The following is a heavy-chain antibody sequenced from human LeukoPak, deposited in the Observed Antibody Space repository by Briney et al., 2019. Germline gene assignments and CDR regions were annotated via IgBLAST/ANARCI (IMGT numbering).Heavy chain of an antibody. J-gene: IGHJ4*02. CDR3: TRWHYGSRTYYSALGY. D-gene: IGHD3-10*01. CDR2: IRSKAYGGTT. V-gene: IGHV3-49*03. CDR1: GFTFGDYG. Sequence: GGSLRLSCTASGFTFGDYGMSWFRQAPGKGLEWIGFIRSKAYGGTTEYAASVKGRFTISRDDSKSIAYLQMSSLRTEDTAVYYCTRWHYGSRTYYSALGYWGQGTLVTVSS.